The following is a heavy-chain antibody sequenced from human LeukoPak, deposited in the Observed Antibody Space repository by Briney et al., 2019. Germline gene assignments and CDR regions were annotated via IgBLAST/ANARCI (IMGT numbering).Heavy chain of an antibody. D-gene: IGHD6-13*01. V-gene: IGHV4-4*07. CDR3: ARGYSSSWYLLYYYYYMDV. CDR2: IYTSGST. Sequence: SETLSLTCTVSGGSISSYYWSWIRQPAGKGLEWIGRIYTSGSTNYNPSLKSRVTMSVDTSKNQFSLKLSSVTAADTAVYYCARGYSSSWYLLYYYYYMDVWGKGTTVTVSS. CDR1: GGSISSYY. J-gene: IGHJ6*03.